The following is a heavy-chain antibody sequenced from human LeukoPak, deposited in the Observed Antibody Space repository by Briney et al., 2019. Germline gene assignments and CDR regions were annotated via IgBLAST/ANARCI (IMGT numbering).Heavy chain of an antibody. V-gene: IGHV3-53*01. CDR3: ARFEYSSSCFDY. CDR2: IYSGGST. CDR1: GFTVSSNY. Sequence: GGSLRLSCAASGFTVSSNYMSWVRQAPGKGLEWVSVIYSGGSTYYADSVKGRFTISRDNSKNTLYLQMNSLGAEDTAVYYCARFEYSSSCFDYWGQGTLVTVSS. J-gene: IGHJ4*02. D-gene: IGHD6-6*01.